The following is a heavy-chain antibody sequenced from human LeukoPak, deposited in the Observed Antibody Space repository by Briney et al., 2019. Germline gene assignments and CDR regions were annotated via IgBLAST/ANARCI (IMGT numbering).Heavy chain of an antibody. J-gene: IGHJ3*02. CDR2: ISSSSSYI. V-gene: IGHV3-21*01. Sequence: GGSLRLSCAASGFTFSSYSMNWVRQAPGKGLEWVSSISSSSSYIYYADSVKGRFTISRDNAKNSLYLQMNSLRAEDTAVYYCARSRRDRDAFGIWGQGTMVTVSS. CDR1: GFTFSSYS. D-gene: IGHD5-24*01. CDR3: ARSRRDRDAFGI.